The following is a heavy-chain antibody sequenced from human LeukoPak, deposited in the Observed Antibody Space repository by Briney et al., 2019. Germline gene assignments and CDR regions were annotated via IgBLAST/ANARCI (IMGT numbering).Heavy chain of an antibody. V-gene: IGHV3-21*01. D-gene: IGHD3-22*01. CDR2: ISSSSSYI. CDR1: GFTLSSYS. J-gene: IGHJ4*02. CDR3: ARDNDSSGYYRRGIFDY. Sequence: GGSLRLSCAASGFTLSSYSMNWVRQAPGKGLEWVSSISSSSSYIYYADSVKGRFTISRDNAKNSLYLQMNSLRAEDTAVYCCARDNDSSGYYRRGIFDYWGQGTLVTVSS.